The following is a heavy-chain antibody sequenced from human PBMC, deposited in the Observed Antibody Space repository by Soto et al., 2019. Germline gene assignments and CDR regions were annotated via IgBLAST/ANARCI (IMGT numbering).Heavy chain of an antibody. J-gene: IGHJ6*01. CDR2: IDPSDSYT. CDR1: GYSFTSYW. CDR3: ARLAVGYYGSVSYYKPYFYYLMDA. D-gene: IGHD3-10*01. V-gene: IGHV5-10-1*01. Sequence: GASLKNSCKCSGYSFTSYWISWVRQMPGKGLEWMGRIDPSDSYTNYSPSFQGHVTISADKSISTAYLQWSSLKASDTAMYYCARLAVGYYGSVSYYKPYFYYLMDATGQ.